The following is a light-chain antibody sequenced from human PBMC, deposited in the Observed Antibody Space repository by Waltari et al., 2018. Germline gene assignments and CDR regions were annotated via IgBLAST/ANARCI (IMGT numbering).Light chain of an antibody. J-gene: IGKJ1*01. CDR2: AAS. Sequence: DIQMTQSPSSLSASVGDRVTITCRASQSISNYLYWYQQKPGKAPNLLIYAASTLQRGVPSRFSGSGSGTDFTLTIGSLQPEDFATYYCQQSHTTPWTFGQGTKVEI. V-gene: IGKV1-39*01. CDR1: QSISNY. CDR3: QQSHTTPWT.